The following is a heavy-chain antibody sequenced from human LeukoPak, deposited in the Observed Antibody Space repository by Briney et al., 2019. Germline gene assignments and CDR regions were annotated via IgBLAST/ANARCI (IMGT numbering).Heavy chain of an antibody. CDR1: GFTFSSYA. CDR3: AKGSDYYGSGSDFNNSWFDP. J-gene: IGHJ5*02. Sequence: GGSLRLSCAASGFTFSSYAMSWVRQAPGKGLEWVSSVSGSGGSTHYADSVKGRFTISRDNSKNTLHLQMSSLRAEDTAVYFCAKGSDYYGSGSDFNNSWFDPWGQGTLVIVSS. V-gene: IGHV3-23*01. D-gene: IGHD3-10*01. CDR2: VSGSGGST.